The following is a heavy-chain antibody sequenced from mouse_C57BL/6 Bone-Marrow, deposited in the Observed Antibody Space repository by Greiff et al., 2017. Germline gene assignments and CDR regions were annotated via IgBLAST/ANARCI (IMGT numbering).Heavy chain of an antibody. Sequence: QVQLQQPGAELVMPGASVKLSCKASGYTFTSYWMHWVKQRPGQGLEWIGEIDPSDSYTNYNQKFKGKSTLTVDKSSSTAYMQLSSLTSEDSAVYYCARGGCGSSYGAKDYWGQGTSVTVSS. CDR2: IDPSDSYT. D-gene: IGHD1-1*01. J-gene: IGHJ4*01. CDR3: ARGGCGSSYGAKDY. V-gene: IGHV1-69*01. CDR1: GYTFTSYW.